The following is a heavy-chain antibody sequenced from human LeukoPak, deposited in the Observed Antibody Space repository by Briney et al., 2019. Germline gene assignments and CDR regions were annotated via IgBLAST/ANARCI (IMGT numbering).Heavy chain of an antibody. Sequence: GGSLRLSCVASGFTFSNYGMSWVRQAPGKGLEWVSGINPGGGTRYADSMKGRFTISRDNSKNTLYLQMRSPRAEDTALYFCAKDGLLLWGSYSDSWGQGTLVTVSS. CDR1: GFTFSNYG. CDR3: AKDGLLLWGSYSDS. V-gene: IGHV3-23*01. D-gene: IGHD3-16*01. J-gene: IGHJ4*02. CDR2: INPGGGT.